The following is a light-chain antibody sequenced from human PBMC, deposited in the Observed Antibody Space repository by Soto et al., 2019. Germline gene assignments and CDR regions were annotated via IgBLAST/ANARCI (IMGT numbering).Light chain of an antibody. CDR1: QGCRND. CDR2: AVS. Sequence: AIQMTQSPSSMSASVGDRVTIACRASQGCRNDFGWFQQKPGKAPNLLIYAVSILQSGVPSRFSGSGSGTAFSLTISSLQPQDFATYSFLQDHNYPWTYRQGTKLEAK. V-gene: IGKV1-6*01. CDR3: LQDHNYPWT. J-gene: IGKJ1*01.